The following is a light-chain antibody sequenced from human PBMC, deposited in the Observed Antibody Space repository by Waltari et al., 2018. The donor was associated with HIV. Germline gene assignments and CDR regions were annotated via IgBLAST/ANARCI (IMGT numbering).Light chain of an antibody. J-gene: IGKJ5*01. CDR2: DAS. CDR3: QHYNDCPIT. V-gene: IGKV3-15*01. CDR1: QSVSSN. Sequence: EIVMTQSPATLSVSPGERATLSCRASQSVSSNLAWYQQIPGQAPRLLIYDASTRATGSPARFSGSGSGTEFTLTISSLQSEDFAIYYCQHYNDCPITFGQGTRLEIK.